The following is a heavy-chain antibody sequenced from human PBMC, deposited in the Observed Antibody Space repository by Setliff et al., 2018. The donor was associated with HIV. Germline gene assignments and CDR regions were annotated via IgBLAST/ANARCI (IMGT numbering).Heavy chain of an antibody. CDR3: ARQGNYHILTGYYSGPHDAFDI. CDR2: IYPRDSDA. D-gene: IGHD3-9*01. J-gene: IGHJ3*02. V-gene: IGHV5-51*01. Sequence: GESLKISCKGSGFSFSSHWIGWVRQTPGKGLEWVAVIYPRDSDARYSPSVQGQVTISADKSISTAYLQWSSLKASDTAMYYCARQGNYHILTGYYSGPHDAFDIWGQGTMVTVSS. CDR1: GFSFSSHW.